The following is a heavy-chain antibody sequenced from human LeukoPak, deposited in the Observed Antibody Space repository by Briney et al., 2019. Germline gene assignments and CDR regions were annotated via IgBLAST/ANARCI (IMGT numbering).Heavy chain of an antibody. V-gene: IGHV1-2*02. CDR3: ARDRGGTVLRFLEWLLKN. CDR2: ISPNSGGT. J-gene: IGHJ4*02. D-gene: IGHD3-3*01. Sequence: ASVKVSCKASGYTFTGYYMHWVRQAPGQGLEWMGWISPNSGGTNYAQKFQGRVTMTRDTSISTAYMELSRLRSDDTAVYHCARDRGGTVLRFLEWLLKNWGQGTLVTVSS. CDR1: GYTFTGYY.